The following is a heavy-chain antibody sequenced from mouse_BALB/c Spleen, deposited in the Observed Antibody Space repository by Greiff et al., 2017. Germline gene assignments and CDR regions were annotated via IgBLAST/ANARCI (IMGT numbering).Heavy chain of an antibody. V-gene: IGHV14-3*02. CDR2: IDPANGNT. CDR1: GFNIKDTY. CDR3: ARELGREYYFDY. Sequence: VHVKQSGAELVKPGASVKLSCTASGFNIKDTYMHWVKQRPEQGLEWIGRIDPANGNTKYDPKFQGKATITADTSSNTAYLQLSSLTSEDTAVYYCARELGREYYFDYWGQGTSVTVSS. J-gene: IGHJ4*01. D-gene: IGHD4-1*01.